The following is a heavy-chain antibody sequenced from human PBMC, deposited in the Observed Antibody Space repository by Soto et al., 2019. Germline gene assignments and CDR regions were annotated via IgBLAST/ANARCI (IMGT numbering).Heavy chain of an antibody. CDR1: GGSISSYY. J-gene: IGHJ4*02. D-gene: IGHD5-12*01. V-gene: IGHV4-59*12. CDR2: IYYSGST. CDR3: AREKAIKGGPSDY. Sequence: SETLSLTCTVSGGSISSYYWSWIRQPPGKGLEWIGYIYYSGSTNYNPSLKSRVTISVDTSKNQFSLKLSSVTAADTAVYYCAREKAIKGGPSDYWGQGTLVTVFS.